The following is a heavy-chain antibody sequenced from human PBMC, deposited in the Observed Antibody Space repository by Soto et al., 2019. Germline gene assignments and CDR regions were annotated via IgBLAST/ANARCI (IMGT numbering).Heavy chain of an antibody. J-gene: IGHJ5*02. CDR2: INAGNGNT. V-gene: IGHV1-3*01. Sequence: QVQLVQSGAEVKKPGASVKVSCKASGYTFTSYAMHWVRQAPGQRLEWMGWINAGNGNTKYSQKFQGRVTITRDTSASTADMEPSSLRSEDTAVYYCARGVRGGDAAWFDAWGQGALFTVSS. D-gene: IGHD2-21*02. CDR1: GYTFTSYA. CDR3: ARGVRGGDAAWFDA.